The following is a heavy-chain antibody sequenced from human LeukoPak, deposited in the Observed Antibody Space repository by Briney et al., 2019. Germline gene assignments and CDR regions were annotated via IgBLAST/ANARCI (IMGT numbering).Heavy chain of an antibody. V-gene: IGHV3-21*01. CDR2: ISSISSYI. D-gene: IGHD3-10*01. Sequence: PGGSLRLSCAASGFTFISYSMNWVRQAPGKGLEWVSSISSISSYIYYADSVKGRFTISRDNAKNSLYLQMNSLRAEDTAVYYCARSSGSYYNPADWGQGTLVTVSS. CDR1: GFTFISYS. J-gene: IGHJ4*02. CDR3: ARSSGSYYNPAD.